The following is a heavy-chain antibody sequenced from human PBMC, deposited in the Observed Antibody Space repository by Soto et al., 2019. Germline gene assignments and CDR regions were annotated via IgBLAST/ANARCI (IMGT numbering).Heavy chain of an antibody. CDR1: GGSFSGYC. CDR2: INYSGST. J-gene: IGHJ4*02. CDR3: ARDSGAKLSSS. D-gene: IGHD6-13*01. V-gene: IGHV4-34*01. Sequence: SETLSLTCAVFGGSFSGYCWNWIRQPPGKGLEWIGTINYSGSTNYNPSLKNRVTISVDTSKNQFSLKLSSVTAADTAAYYCARDSGAKLSSSWGQGTLVTVSS.